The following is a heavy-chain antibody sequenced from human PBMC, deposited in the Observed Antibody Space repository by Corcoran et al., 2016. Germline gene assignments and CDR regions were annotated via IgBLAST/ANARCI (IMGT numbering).Heavy chain of an antibody. Sequence: EVQLVQSGAEVKKPGESLKISCKGSGYSFTSYWIGWVRQMPGKGLEWMGIIYPGDSDTRYSPSFQGQVTISADKSISTAYLQWSSLKASDTAMYYCARHPVGSVDWPRDYGMDVWGQGTTVTVSS. CDR2: IYPGDSDT. CDR3: ARHPVGSVDWPRDYGMDV. CDR1: GYSFTSYW. J-gene: IGHJ6*02. D-gene: IGHD3-9*01. V-gene: IGHV5-51*01.